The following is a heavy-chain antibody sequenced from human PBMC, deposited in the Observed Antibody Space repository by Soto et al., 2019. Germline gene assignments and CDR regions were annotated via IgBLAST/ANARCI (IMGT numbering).Heavy chain of an antibody. D-gene: IGHD3-22*01. Sequence: EVQLVESGGGLVQPGRSLRLSCVASGFSSDDYAMHWVRQTPGRGLEWVSGITWSSGYIGYADSVKGRFTISKDNAKNSLYLKMNSLRRNDTAVYYCAKGTYDSSGYYTAPDCWGKGTLVTVSS. J-gene: IGHJ4*02. CDR3: AKGTYDSSGYYTAPDC. CDR2: ITWSSGYI. V-gene: IGHV3-9*02. CDR1: GFSSDDYA.